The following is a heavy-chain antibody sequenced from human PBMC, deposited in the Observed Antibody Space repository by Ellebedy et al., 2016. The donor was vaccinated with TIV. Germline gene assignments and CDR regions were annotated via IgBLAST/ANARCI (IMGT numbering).Heavy chain of an antibody. CDR3: AKGSIASALTCLDY. Sequence: PGGSLRLPCAASGFTLDNYAMFWVRQAPGQGLEEVSGISGCVASVYSADSLKGRFTISRDISKNTLILQIHSLRVEDTAVYYCAKGSIASALTCLDYWGQGTLVTVSS. V-gene: IGHV3-23*01. CDR2: ISGCVASV. CDR1: GFTLDNYA. J-gene: IGHJ4*02. D-gene: IGHD6-13*01.